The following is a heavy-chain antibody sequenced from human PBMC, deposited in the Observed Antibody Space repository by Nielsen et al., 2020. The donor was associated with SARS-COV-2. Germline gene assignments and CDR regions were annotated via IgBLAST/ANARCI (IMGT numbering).Heavy chain of an antibody. Sequence: GESLKISCAASGFTFNIYAMAWVRRAPGRGLQWVTGVSSSGGSTYYTDSVKGRFSISRDNSKNTLYLEMHRLRVEDTALYYCAKDGVVRGDALDLWGQGTMVTVSS. CDR3: AKDGVVRGDALDL. V-gene: IGHV3-23*01. D-gene: IGHD3-10*01. CDR1: GFTFNIYA. CDR2: VSSSGGST. J-gene: IGHJ3*01.